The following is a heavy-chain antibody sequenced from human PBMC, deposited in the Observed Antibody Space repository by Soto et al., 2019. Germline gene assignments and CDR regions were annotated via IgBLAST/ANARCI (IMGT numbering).Heavy chain of an antibody. D-gene: IGHD2-15*01. CDR3: AKTGGGSCCIFDY. CDR2: ISYDGSNK. V-gene: IGHV3-30*18. CDR1: GFTFSSYG. J-gene: IGHJ4*02. Sequence: GGSLRLSCAASGFTFSSYGMHWVRQAPGKGLEWVAVISYDGSNKYYADSVKGRFTISRDNSKNTLYLQMNSLRAEDTAVYYCAKTGGGSCCIFDYWGQGTLVTVSS.